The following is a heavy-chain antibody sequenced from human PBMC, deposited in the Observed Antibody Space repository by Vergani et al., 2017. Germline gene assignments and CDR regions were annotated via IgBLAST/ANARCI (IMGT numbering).Heavy chain of an antibody. D-gene: IGHD3-16*01. Sequence: VEAGGGLVQPGGSLRLSCTASGFTFQAFAFHWVRQVSGGGLEWVSGIDRNYGVKNGNSFEGRFSISRDNAKKVVFLQMNKLRHEDTALYFCVKDNDYDADGPFDLWGRGTLVTVSS. CDR1: GFTFQAFA. V-gene: IGHV3-9*01. J-gene: IGHJ2*01. CDR2: IDRNYGVK. CDR3: VKDNDYDADGPFDL.